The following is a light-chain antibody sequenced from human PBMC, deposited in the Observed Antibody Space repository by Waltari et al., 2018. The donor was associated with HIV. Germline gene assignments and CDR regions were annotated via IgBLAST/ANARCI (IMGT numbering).Light chain of an antibody. Sequence: DIQMTQSPSTLSASVGDRVTITCRARQSISTWLAWYQQKPGKAPKLLIYKASTLESGVPSRFSGSGSETEFTLTISSLQPDDFATYCGQQYNRPWTFGQGTKVEIK. CDR3: QQYNRPWT. V-gene: IGKV1-5*03. CDR1: QSISTW. J-gene: IGKJ1*01. CDR2: KAS.